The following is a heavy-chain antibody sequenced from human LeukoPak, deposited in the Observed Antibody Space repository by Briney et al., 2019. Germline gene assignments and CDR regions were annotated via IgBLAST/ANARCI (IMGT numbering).Heavy chain of an antibody. CDR3: AKSPLAYCSGASCHLYFDY. Sequence: GGSLRLSCAASGFTFSSFAMSWVRQAPGKGLEWVSGISVSGGSTYYPDSVKGPFTISRDNSKNTLYLQMNSLRAEDTAVYFCAKSPLAYCSGASCHLYFDYWGQGTLVTVSS. CDR2: ISVSGGST. V-gene: IGHV3-23*01. D-gene: IGHD2-15*01. CDR1: GFTFSSFA. J-gene: IGHJ4*02.